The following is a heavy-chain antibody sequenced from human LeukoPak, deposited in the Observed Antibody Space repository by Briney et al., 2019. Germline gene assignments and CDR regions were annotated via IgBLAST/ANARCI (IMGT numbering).Heavy chain of an antibody. D-gene: IGHD3-22*01. CDR3: ARQSYYYDSSGYAIDY. Sequence: SETLSLTYTVSGGSISSYYWSWIRQPPGKGLEWIGYIYYSGSTNYNPSLKSRVTISVDTSKNQFSLKLSSVTAADTAVYYCARQSYYYDSSGYAIDYWGQGTLVTVSS. CDR2: IYYSGST. CDR1: GGSISSYY. J-gene: IGHJ4*02. V-gene: IGHV4-59*08.